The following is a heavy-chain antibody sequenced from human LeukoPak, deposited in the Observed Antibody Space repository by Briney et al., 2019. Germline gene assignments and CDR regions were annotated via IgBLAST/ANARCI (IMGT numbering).Heavy chain of an antibody. V-gene: IGHV3-74*01. Sequence: GGSLRLSCTTSGFTLSTYWMLWVRRATGKGLVWISRINSGGSSIIYADSVTGRFTLSRHNAENTLYLQMNSLRAADTAVYYCVSASRTPYYSDSGLWFYFDNWGRGTLVTVSS. J-gene: IGHJ4*02. CDR2: INSGGSSI. D-gene: IGHD3-10*01. CDR3: VSASRTPYYSDSGLWFYFDN. CDR1: GFTLSTYW.